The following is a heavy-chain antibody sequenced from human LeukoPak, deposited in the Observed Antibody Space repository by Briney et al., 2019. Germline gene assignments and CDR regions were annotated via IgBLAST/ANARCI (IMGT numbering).Heavy chain of an antibody. V-gene: IGHV3-23*01. CDR1: GFTFSSYG. D-gene: IGHD3/OR15-3a*01. J-gene: IGHJ4*02. Sequence: PGGSLRLSCAASGFTFSSYGMSWVRQAPGKGLEWVSAISGSGGSTYYADSVKGRFTISRDNSKNTLYLQMNSLRAEDTAVYYCAKGPAQFWTTGVAYWGQGTLVTVSS. CDR2: ISGSGGST. CDR3: AKGPAQFWTTGVAY.